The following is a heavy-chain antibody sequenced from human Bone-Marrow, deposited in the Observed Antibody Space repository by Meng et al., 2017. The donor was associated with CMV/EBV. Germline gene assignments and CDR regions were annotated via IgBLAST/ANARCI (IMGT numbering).Heavy chain of an antibody. J-gene: IGHJ4*02. V-gene: IGHV3-21*01. CDR2: ISSSSYI. Sequence: GESLKISCAASGFTFSSYAMSWVRQAPGKGLEWVSSISSSSYIYYADSVKGRFTMSRDNAKNSLYLQMNSLRAEDTAVYYCARDNWVVVPATMRGDDWGQGTLVTVSS. CDR3: ARDNWVVVPATMRGDD. CDR1: GFTFSSYA. D-gene: IGHD2-2*01.